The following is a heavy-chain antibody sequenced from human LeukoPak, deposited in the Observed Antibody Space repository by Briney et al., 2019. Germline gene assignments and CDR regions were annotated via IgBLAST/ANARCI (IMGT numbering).Heavy chain of an antibody. CDR1: GFTFSAYG. Sequence: PGGSLRLSCTASGFTFSAYGMNWVRQAPGKGLEWGSYISDSSSHIYYAGSVRGRFTISRDNAKNSLYLQMNSLRAEDTAVYYCAKTRPLDSSSWSHGDYWGQGTLVTVSS. V-gene: IGHV3-48*01. J-gene: IGHJ4*02. CDR3: AKTRPLDSSSWSHGDY. D-gene: IGHD6-13*01. CDR2: ISDSSSHI.